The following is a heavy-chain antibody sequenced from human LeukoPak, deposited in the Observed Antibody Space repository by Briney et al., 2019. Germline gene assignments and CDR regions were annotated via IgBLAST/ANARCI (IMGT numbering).Heavy chain of an antibody. V-gene: IGHV4-4*02. CDR2: THRSGDT. CDR3: ATRDQSRTFMVPLDS. D-gene: IGHD3-10*01. CDR1: GVSISSGNW. Sequence: SGTLSLTSAVYGVSISSGNWWTWVRQPPGKGLEWIGETHRSGDTKYNPSLNSRVTISMDNSKNQLSLNLISVTAADTAMYYCATRDQSRTFMVPLDSWGQGTLVTVSS. J-gene: IGHJ4*02.